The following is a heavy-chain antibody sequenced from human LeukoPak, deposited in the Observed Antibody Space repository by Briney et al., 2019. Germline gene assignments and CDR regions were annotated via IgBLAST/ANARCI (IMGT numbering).Heavy chain of an antibody. CDR2: IYYSGST. Sequence: SETLSLTCTVSGGSISSSSYYWGWIRPPPGKGLEWIGSIYYSGSTYYNPSLNSRVTISVDTSKNQFSLKLSSVTAADTAVYYCARRGAYYYDSSGYPWDYWAQGTLVTVSS. V-gene: IGHV4-39*07. CDR1: GGSISSSSYY. J-gene: IGHJ4*02. D-gene: IGHD3-22*01. CDR3: ARRGAYYYDSSGYPWDY.